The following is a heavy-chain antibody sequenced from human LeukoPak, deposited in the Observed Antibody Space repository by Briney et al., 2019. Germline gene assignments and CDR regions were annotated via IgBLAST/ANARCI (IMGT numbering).Heavy chain of an antibody. D-gene: IGHD3-22*01. Sequence: GGSLRLSCLTSGFTLSTNAMSWVRQAPGKGLEWVSAISGSGGSTHYADSVKGRFTISRDKTKNTLYLQMNSLRAEDTAVYYCAKSSYYDASGYYREYYFDYWGQGTLVTVSS. V-gene: IGHV3-23*01. CDR2: ISGSGGST. CDR1: GFTLSTNA. CDR3: AKSSYYDASGYYREYYFDY. J-gene: IGHJ4*02.